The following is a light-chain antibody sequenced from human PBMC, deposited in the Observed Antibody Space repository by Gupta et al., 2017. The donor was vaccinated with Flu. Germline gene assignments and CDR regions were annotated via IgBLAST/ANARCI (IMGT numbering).Light chain of an antibody. Sequence: DIVMPQSPLSLPVIPGEPAFISCRSSKSLLHSNGYNYLDWYLQKPGQSPQLLIYLGSNRASGVPDRFSGSGSGTDFTLKISRVEAEDVGVYYCMQALQTPFTFGHGTKVDIK. V-gene: IGKV2-28*01. CDR1: KSLLHSNGYNY. CDR2: LGS. J-gene: IGKJ3*01. CDR3: MQALQTPFT.